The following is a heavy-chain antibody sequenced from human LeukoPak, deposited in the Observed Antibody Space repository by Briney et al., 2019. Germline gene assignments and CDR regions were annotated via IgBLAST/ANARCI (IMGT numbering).Heavy chain of an antibody. V-gene: IGHV1-69*05. CDR3: ASGESSGFDY. CDR1: GGTFSSYA. D-gene: IGHD6-19*01. CDR2: IIPIFGTA. J-gene: IGHJ4*02. Sequence: ASVKVSCKASGGTFSSYAISWVRQAPGQRLEWMGGIIPIFGTANYAQKFQGRVTITTDESTSTAYMELSSLRSEDTAVYYWASGESSGFDYWGQGTLVTVSS.